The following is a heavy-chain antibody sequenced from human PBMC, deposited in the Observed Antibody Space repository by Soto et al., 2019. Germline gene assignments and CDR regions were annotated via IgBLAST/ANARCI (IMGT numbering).Heavy chain of an antibody. Sequence: PSETLSLTCTVSGGSISSSSYYWGWIRQPPGKGLEWIGSIYYSGSTYYNPSLKSRVTISVDTSKNQFSLKLSSVTAADTAVYYCARALLWFGEFEFDYWGQGTLVTVSS. D-gene: IGHD3-10*01. V-gene: IGHV4-39*01. J-gene: IGHJ4*02. CDR1: GGSISSSSYY. CDR3: ARALLWFGEFEFDY. CDR2: IYYSGST.